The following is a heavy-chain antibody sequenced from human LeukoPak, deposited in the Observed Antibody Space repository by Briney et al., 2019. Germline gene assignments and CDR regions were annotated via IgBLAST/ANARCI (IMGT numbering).Heavy chain of an antibody. CDR2: IWYDGSNK. Sequence: GRSLRLSCAASGFTFSSYGMHWVRQAPGKGLEWVAVIWYDGSNKYYADSVKDRFTISRDNSKNTLYLQMDSLRAEDTAVYYCAREKRRYSSGWTAFDYWGQGTLVTVSS. D-gene: IGHD6-19*01. V-gene: IGHV3-33*01. CDR1: GFTFSSYG. CDR3: AREKRRYSSGWTAFDY. J-gene: IGHJ4*02.